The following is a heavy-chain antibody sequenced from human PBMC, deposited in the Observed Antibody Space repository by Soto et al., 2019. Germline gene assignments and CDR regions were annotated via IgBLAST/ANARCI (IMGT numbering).Heavy chain of an antibody. Sequence: QVQLQESGPGLVKPSQTLSLTCTVSGGSISSGGYYWSWIRQHPGKGLEWIGYIFYSGSTDYNPSLKSRVTISADTSTNQFSLRLSSVTAADTAVYYCARAGRVATWELLSAAFDIWGQGTMVTVSS. V-gene: IGHV4-31*03. D-gene: IGHD1-26*01. J-gene: IGHJ3*02. CDR3: ARAGRVATWELLSAAFDI. CDR1: GGSISSGGYY. CDR2: IFYSGST.